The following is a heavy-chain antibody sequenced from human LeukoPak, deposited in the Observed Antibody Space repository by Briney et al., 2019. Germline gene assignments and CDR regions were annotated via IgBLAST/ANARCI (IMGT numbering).Heavy chain of an antibody. CDR2: ISDDGSNK. V-gene: IGHV3-30-3*01. D-gene: IGHD3-3*01. CDR3: VKDPRPWFWSGLPYDFDY. Sequence: GGSLRLSCAASGFTFSSYAMHWVRQAPGKGLVWVAVISDDGSNKYYADSVKGRFTISRDNSKNTLYLQMSSLRAEDTAVYYWVKDPRPWFWSGLPYDFDYWGQGTLVTVSS. CDR1: GFTFSSYA. J-gene: IGHJ4*02.